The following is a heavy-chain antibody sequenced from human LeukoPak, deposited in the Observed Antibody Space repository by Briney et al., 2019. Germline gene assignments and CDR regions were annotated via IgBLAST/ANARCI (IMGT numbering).Heavy chain of an antibody. D-gene: IGHD3-3*01. Sequence: GGSLRLSCAASGFTFSSYSMNWVRQAPGKGLEWVSSISSSSSYIYYADSVKGRFTISRDNAKNSLYLQMNSLRAEDTAVYYCASRYDFWSGYHNNWFDPWGQGTLVTVSS. CDR2: ISSSSSYI. CDR3: ASRYDFWSGYHNNWFDP. V-gene: IGHV3-21*01. CDR1: GFTFSSYS. J-gene: IGHJ5*02.